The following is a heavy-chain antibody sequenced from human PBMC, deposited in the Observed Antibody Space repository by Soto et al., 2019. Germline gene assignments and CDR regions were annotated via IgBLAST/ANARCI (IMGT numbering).Heavy chain of an antibody. J-gene: IGHJ6*02. CDR2: INAYNGNT. Sequence: QVQLVQSGAEVKNPGASVKVSCKASGYRFTSYGIGWVRQAPGQVLEWIGWINAYNGNTNYAQNLQGRVTLTTDTSTSTAYIELRSRRSNDTAVYYCAMVDVYVTPSPQDVWGQGTTVTVSS. CDR3: AMVDVYVTPSPQDV. D-gene: IGHD3-16*01. V-gene: IGHV1-18*01. CDR1: GYRFTSYG.